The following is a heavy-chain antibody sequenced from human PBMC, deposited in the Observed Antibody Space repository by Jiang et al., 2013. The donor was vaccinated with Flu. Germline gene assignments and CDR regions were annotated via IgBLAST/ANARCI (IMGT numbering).Heavy chain of an antibody. CDR2: IWYDGSNK. CDR1: GFIFSSYG. Sequence: VQLVESGGGVVQPGRSLRLSCAASGFIFSSYGMYWVRQAPGKGLEWVAVIWYDGSNKYYADSVKGRFTISRDNSKNTLYLQMNSLRVEDTAVYYCARDHKGQWLDYWGQGTLVTVSS. J-gene: IGHJ4*02. CDR3: ARDHKGQWLDY. V-gene: IGHV3-33*01. D-gene: IGHD6-19*01.